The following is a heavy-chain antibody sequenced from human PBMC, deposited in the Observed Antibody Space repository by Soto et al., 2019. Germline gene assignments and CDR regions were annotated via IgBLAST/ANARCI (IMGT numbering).Heavy chain of an antibody. CDR3: AREIVVARGASYFDY. V-gene: IGHV3-7*04. CDR2: IRQGGSEK. D-gene: IGHD2-2*01. CDR1: GFTFSSNW. Sequence: GGSLRLSCVGSGFTFSSNWMTWVRQAPGKGLEWVGNIRQGGSEKNYVDSVKGRFTISRDNAKNSLYLQMNSLRAEDTAVYYCAREIVVARGASYFDYWGPGTLVTSPQ. J-gene: IGHJ4*02.